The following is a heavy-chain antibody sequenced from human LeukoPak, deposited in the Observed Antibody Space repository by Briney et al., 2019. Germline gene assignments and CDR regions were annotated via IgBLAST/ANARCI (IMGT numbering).Heavy chain of an antibody. CDR2: IYHSGST. V-gene: IGHV4-30-2*01. CDR1: GGSISSGGYS. Sequence: SETLSLTCAVSGGSISSGGYSWSWIRQPPGKGLEWIGYIYHSGSTYYNPSLKSRVTISVDRSKNQFSLKLSPVTAADTAVYYCARGGTPDYYDSSGYHRWFDPWGQGTLVTVSS. D-gene: IGHD3-22*01. CDR3: ARGGTPDYYDSSGYHRWFDP. J-gene: IGHJ5*02.